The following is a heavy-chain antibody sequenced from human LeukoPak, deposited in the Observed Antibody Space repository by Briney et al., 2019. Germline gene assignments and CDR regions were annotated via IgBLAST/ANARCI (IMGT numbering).Heavy chain of an antibody. Sequence: AESLKISCKGSGYSFTNYWISCVRQIPGKSLECIWILYPGDSDTKDNPSLQGQVTLSADKSINTAYMQWSSLPGSDTAMYYCARLTDYYDSSGYYRHYNWFDPWGQGTLVTV. J-gene: IGHJ5*02. CDR3: ARLTDYYDSSGYYRHYNWFDP. D-gene: IGHD3-22*01. V-gene: IGHV5-51*01. CDR2: LYPGDSDT. CDR1: GYSFTNYW.